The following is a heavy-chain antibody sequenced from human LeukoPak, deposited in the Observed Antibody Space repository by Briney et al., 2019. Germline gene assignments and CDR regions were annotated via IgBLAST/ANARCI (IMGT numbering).Heavy chain of an antibody. D-gene: IGHD5-12*01. Sequence: GRSLRLSCAASGFTFSSYAMHWVRKAPGKGLEWVAVISYDGSNKYYADSVKGRFTISRDNSKNTLYLQMNSLRAEDTAVYYCARAERGYSGYLYFDYWGQGTLVTVSS. CDR2: ISYDGSNK. CDR3: ARAERGYSGYLYFDY. V-gene: IGHV3-30*04. J-gene: IGHJ4*02. CDR1: GFTFSSYA.